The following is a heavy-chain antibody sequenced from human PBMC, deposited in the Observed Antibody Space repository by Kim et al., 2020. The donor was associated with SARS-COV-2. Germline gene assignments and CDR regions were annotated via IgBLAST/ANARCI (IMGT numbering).Heavy chain of an antibody. CDR1: GFTFSSYW. Sequence: GGSLRLSCAASGFTFSSYWMSWVRQAPGKGLEWVANIKQDGSEKYYVDSVKGRFTISRDNAKNSLYLQMNSLRAEDTAVYYCARLPSRYSSWYAFWYFDLWGRGTLVTVSS. D-gene: IGHD6-13*01. J-gene: IGHJ2*01. CDR2: IKQDGSEK. CDR3: ARLPSRYSSWYAFWYFDL. V-gene: IGHV3-7*03.